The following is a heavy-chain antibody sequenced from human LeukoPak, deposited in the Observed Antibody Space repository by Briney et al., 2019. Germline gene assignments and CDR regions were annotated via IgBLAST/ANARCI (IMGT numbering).Heavy chain of an antibody. J-gene: IGHJ4*02. CDR1: GGTFSGYY. CDR2: SNDSGGT. V-gene: IGHV4-34*01. D-gene: IGHD3-9*01. Sequence: SETLSLTCAVYGGTFSGYYWSWIRQPPGKRLEWVGESNDSGGTNYNPSLKSRVTISLDTSKNQFSLKLSSVTAADTAVYYCARGVLAGYHTHFDYWGQGTLVTVSS. CDR3: ARGVLAGYHTHFDY.